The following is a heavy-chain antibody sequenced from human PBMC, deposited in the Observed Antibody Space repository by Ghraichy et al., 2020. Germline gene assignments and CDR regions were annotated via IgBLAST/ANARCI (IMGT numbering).Heavy chain of an antibody. CDR1: GYTFTGYY. D-gene: IGHD3-22*01. CDR2: INPNSGGT. J-gene: IGHJ3*02. CDR3: ASGGYYYDSSGYYPDAFDI. Sequence: ASVKVSCKASGYTFTGYYMHWVRQAPGQGLEWMRWINPNSGGTNYAQKFQGRVTMTRDTSISTAYMELSRLRSDDTAVYYCASGGYYYDSSGYYPDAFDIWGQGTMVTVSS. V-gene: IGHV1-2*02.